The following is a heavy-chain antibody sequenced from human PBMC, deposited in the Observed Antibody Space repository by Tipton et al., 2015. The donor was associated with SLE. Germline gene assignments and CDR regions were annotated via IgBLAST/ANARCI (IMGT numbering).Heavy chain of an antibody. CDR3: ARDRGLTVTTWSFDF. CDR1: GFIFDDYA. CDR2: ISWNNGRI. J-gene: IGHJ4*02. D-gene: IGHD4-11*01. Sequence: SLRLSCAASGFIFDDYAMHWVRQAPGKGLEWVSGISWNNGRIAYGDSVRGRFTISRDNAKNSLYLQMNSLRAEDTALYYCARDRGLTVTTWSFDFWGQGTLVTVSS. V-gene: IGHV3-9*01.